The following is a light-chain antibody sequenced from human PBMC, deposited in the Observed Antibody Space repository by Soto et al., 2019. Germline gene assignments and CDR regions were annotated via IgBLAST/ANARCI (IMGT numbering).Light chain of an antibody. CDR3: QSYDGSLSGYV. Sequence: QSVLTQPPSVSGAPGQRVTISCTGISANIGAGFDVHWYQQLPGTAPELLIYVNNNRPSGVPDRFSGSKSGTSASLAITGLQAEDEADYYCQSYDGSLSGYVFGTGTKVTVL. V-gene: IGLV1-40*01. J-gene: IGLJ1*01. CDR2: VNN. CDR1: SANIGAGFD.